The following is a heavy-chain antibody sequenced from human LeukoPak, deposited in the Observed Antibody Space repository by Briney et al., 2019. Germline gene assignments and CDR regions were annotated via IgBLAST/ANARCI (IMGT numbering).Heavy chain of an antibody. CDR1: GGSISSYY. D-gene: IGHD6-13*01. V-gene: IGHV4-59*08. CDR3: ARRHSSGWYGEVMFAFDI. CDR2: IYYSGST. J-gene: IGHJ3*02. Sequence: SETLSLTCTVSGGSISSYYWSWIRQPPGKGLEWIGYIYYSGSTNYNPSLKSRVTISVDTSKNQFSLKLSSVTAADTAVYYCARRHSSGWYGEVMFAFDIWGQGTVVTVSS.